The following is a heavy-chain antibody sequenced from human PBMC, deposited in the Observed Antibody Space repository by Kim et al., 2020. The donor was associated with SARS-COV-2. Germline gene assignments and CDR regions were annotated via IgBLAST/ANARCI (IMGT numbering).Heavy chain of an antibody. CDR2: ISYDGSNK. D-gene: IGHD6-19*01. J-gene: IGHJ4*02. Sequence: GGSLRLSCAASGFTFSSYAMHWVRQAPGKGLEWVAVISYDGSNKYYADSVKGRFTISRDNSKNTLYLQMNSLRAEDTAVYYCARSVVAGLGFDYWGQGTLVTVSS. V-gene: IGHV3-30-3*01. CDR3: ARSVVAGLGFDY. CDR1: GFTFSSYA.